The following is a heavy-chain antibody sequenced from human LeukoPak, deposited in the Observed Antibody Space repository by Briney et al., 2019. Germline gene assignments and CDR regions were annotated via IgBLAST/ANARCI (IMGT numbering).Heavy chain of an antibody. CDR1: GFTFRNYW. CDR3: ARIDSRRTFDI. D-gene: IGHD1-14*01. J-gene: IGHJ3*02. CDR2: INEDGKKK. V-gene: IGHV3-7*01. Sequence: GGSLRLSCAVSGFTFRNYWMSWVRQAPGKGLEGVANINEDGKKKYYADSVKGRFTISRDNAKNSLSLQMNNLRFEGTAVYYCARIDSRRTFDIWGQGTMVTVSS.